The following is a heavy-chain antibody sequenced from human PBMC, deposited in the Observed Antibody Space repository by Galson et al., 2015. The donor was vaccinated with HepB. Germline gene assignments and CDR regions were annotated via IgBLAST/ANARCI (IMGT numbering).Heavy chain of an antibody. D-gene: IGHD3-10*01. Sequence: SLRLSCAASGFTFSSYWMSWVRQAPGKGLEWVANIKQDGSEKYYVDSVKGRFTISRDNAKNSLYLQMNSLRAEDTAVYYCARENVLLWFGELSSGWFDPWGQGTLVTVSS. CDR1: GFTFSSYW. J-gene: IGHJ5*02. CDR2: IKQDGSEK. CDR3: ARENVLLWFGELSSGWFDP. V-gene: IGHV3-7*03.